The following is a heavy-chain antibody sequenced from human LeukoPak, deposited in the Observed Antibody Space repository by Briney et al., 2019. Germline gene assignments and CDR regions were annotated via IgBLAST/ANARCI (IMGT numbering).Heavy chain of an antibody. D-gene: IGHD2-15*01. J-gene: IGHJ4*02. CDR2: ISSSGGST. Sequence: GGSLRLSCAASGFIFSSYAMSWVRQAPGKGLDWVSAISSSGGSTYYADSVKGRFTISRDNSKNTLYLQMNSLRAEDTAVYYCAKGYCSGGSCYSGLFDYWGQGTLVTVSS. CDR3: AKGYCSGGSCYSGLFDY. V-gene: IGHV3-23*01. CDR1: GFIFSSYA.